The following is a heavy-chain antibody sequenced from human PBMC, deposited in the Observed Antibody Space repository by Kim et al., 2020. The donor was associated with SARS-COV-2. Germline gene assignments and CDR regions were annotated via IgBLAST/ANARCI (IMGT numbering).Heavy chain of an antibody. Sequence: SETLSLTCTVSGGSISSSSYYWGWIRQPPGKGLEWIGSIYYSGSTYYNPSLKSRVTISVDTSKNQFSLKLSSVTAADTAVYYCARILDTAIMDYWGQGTLVTVSS. CDR3: ARILDTAIMDY. V-gene: IGHV4-39*01. CDR2: IYYSGST. J-gene: IGHJ4*02. CDR1: GGSISSSSYY. D-gene: IGHD5-18*01.